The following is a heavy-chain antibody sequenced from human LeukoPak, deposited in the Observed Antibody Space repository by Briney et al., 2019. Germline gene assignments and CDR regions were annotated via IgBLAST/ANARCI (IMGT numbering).Heavy chain of an antibody. D-gene: IGHD3-22*01. CDR2: IYYSATT. CDR1: GGSISSSSYY. V-gene: IGHV4-39*01. CDR3: ARSSGYLFDP. Sequence: SETLSLTCTVSGGSISSSSYYWGWIRQPPGKGLEWIRSIYYSATTYYNPSLKSRVSISVDTSKNQFSLKLSSVSAADTAVYYCARSSGYLFDPWGQGTLVTVSS. J-gene: IGHJ5*02.